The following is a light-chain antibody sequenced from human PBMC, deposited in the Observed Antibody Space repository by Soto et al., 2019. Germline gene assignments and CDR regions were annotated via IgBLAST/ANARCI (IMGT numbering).Light chain of an antibody. CDR2: DAS. CDR3: QQYNRYAT. Sequence: DIQMTQSASTLSASVGDRVTITCRASQSISTWLAWYQQKPGKAPKFLIYDASTLESGVPSRFSGSGSGTEFTLTISSLQPDDFATYYCQQYNRYATFGQGTKVDIK. CDR1: QSISTW. J-gene: IGKJ1*01. V-gene: IGKV1-5*01.